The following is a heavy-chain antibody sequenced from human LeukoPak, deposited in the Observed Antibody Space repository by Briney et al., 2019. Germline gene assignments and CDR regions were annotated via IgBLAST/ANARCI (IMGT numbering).Heavy chain of an antibody. V-gene: IGHV4-34*01. J-gene: IGHJ6*03. D-gene: IGHD6-13*01. CDR3: ARGGSSWYYYYYYMDV. Sequence: SETLSLTCAVYGGSFSGYYWSWIRQPPGKGLEWIGEINHSGSTNYNPSLKSRVTISVDTSKNQFSLKLSSVTAADTAVYYCARGGSSWYYYYYYMDVWGKGTTVTVSS. CDR1: GGSFSGYY. CDR2: INHSGST.